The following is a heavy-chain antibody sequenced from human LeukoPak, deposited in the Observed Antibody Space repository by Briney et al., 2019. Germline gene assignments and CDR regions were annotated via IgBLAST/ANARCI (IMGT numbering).Heavy chain of an antibody. V-gene: IGHV4-4*07. D-gene: IGHD2-15*01. CDR2: IYTSGST. J-gene: IGHJ6*02. Sequence: SETLSLTCTVSGVSISSYYWSWIRQPAGKGLEWIGRIYTSGSTNYNPSLKSRVTMSVDTSKNQFSLKLSSVTAADTAVYYCARDRSHIVVVVAATYYYYGMDVWGQGTTVTVSS. CDR3: ARDRSHIVVVVAATYYYYGMDV. CDR1: GVSISSYY.